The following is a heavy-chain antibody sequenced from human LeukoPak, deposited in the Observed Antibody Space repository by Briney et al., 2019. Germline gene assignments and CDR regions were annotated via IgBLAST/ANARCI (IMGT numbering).Heavy chain of an antibody. J-gene: IGHJ2*01. D-gene: IGHD2-21*02. CDR1: GFTFSSYS. V-gene: IGHV3-48*01. CDR3: ARGSDCGGDCYSSWYFDL. CDR2: ISSSSSTI. Sequence: GGSLRLSCAASGFTFSSYSMNWVRQAPGKGLEWVSYISSSSSTIYYADSVKGRFTISRDNAKNSLYLQVNSLRAEDTAVYYCARGSDCGGDCYSSWYFDLWGRGTLVTVSS.